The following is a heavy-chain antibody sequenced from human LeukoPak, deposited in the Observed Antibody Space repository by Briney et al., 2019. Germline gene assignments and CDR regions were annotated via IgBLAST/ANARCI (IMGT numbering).Heavy chain of an antibody. CDR2: INSDGGTT. D-gene: IGHD3-10*01. Sequence: QTGGSLRLSCGASGFTFGTYWMHWVRQAPGKGLVWVSGINSDGGTTTYVDSVKGRFTISRDNAKNTLYLQMNNLRAEDTAIYYCATDSYVSGSYYRLFYWGQGTLVTVPS. CDR3: ATDSYVSGSYYRLFY. CDR1: GFTFGTYW. V-gene: IGHV3-74*01. J-gene: IGHJ4*02.